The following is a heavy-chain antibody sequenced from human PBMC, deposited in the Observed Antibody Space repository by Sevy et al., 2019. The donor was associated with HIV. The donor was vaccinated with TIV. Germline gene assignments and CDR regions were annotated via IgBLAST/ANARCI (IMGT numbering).Heavy chain of an antibody. Sequence: GGSLRLSCAASGFPFNDHAMHWVRQVTGKGLEWVSGISWNSRNIGYAGSVKGRFTISRDNTRNFVYLEMHSQGPEDTALYYCAKDINRGVDCVNCYSYYYYFYGLDVWGQGTTVTVSS. J-gene: IGHJ6*01. D-gene: IGHD2-21*01. V-gene: IGHV3-9*01. CDR2: ISWNSRNI. CDR1: GFPFNDHA. CDR3: AKDINRGVDCVNCYSYYYYFYGLDV.